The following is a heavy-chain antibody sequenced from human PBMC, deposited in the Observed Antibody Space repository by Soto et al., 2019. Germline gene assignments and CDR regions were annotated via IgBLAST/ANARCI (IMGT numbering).Heavy chain of an antibody. Sequence: ASVKVSCKASGYTFTSYGISWVRQAPGQGLEWMGWISAYNGNTNYAQKLQGRVTMTTDTSTSTAYMELRSLRSDDTAVYYCARAPEDYGSNYYYYGMDVWGQGTTVTVSS. CDR2: ISAYNGNT. V-gene: IGHV1-18*04. D-gene: IGHD3-10*01. J-gene: IGHJ6*02. CDR1: GYTFTSYG. CDR3: ARAPEDYGSNYYYYGMDV.